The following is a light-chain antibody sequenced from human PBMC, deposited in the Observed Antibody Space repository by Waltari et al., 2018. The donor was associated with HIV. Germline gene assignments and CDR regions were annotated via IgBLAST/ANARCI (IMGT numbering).Light chain of an antibody. Sequence: DIQMTQSPSSLSASVGDRVTITCQASQDIRKYLNWYQQKPGKAPKRLILDASNLKTGVPSRFSGSGSGTHFTFTINSLQPEDFATYYCQQYHNVPLTFGGGTKVDIK. CDR1: QDIRKY. CDR3: QQYHNVPLT. J-gene: IGKJ4*01. V-gene: IGKV1-33*01. CDR2: DAS.